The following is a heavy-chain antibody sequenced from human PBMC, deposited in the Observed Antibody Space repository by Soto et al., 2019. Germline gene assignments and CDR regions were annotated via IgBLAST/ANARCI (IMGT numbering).Heavy chain of an antibody. Sequence: PSETLSLTCGVSGGTVASSHWWSWVRQSPGGGLEWIGNVYHTGDTNLNPSLQSRVTISVDKSNNQFSLKLSSVTAADTAVYYCAGGIAVAGRQGYWGQGTLVTVSS. D-gene: IGHD6-19*01. CDR1: GGTVASSHW. CDR3: AGGIAVAGRQGY. J-gene: IGHJ4*02. V-gene: IGHV4-4*02. CDR2: VYHTGDT.